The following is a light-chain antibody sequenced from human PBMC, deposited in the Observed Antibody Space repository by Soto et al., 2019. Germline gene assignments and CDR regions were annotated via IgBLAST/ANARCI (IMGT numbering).Light chain of an antibody. V-gene: IGKV3-11*01. CDR3: QKRTHWPPP. CDR2: DVS. Sequence: IVLTQSPATLSLSPGKRATLSCRSSQNISNYLIWYQQKPGQAPRLLIYDVSNRATAIPARFSGSGSGTAFTPTISSLQPEDFAVSYCQKRTHWPPPFGQGPNV. J-gene: IGKJ1*01. CDR1: QNISNY.